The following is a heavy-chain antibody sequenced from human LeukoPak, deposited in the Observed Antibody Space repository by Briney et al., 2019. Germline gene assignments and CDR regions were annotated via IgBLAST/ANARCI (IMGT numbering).Heavy chain of an antibody. J-gene: IGHJ3*02. V-gene: IGHV1-3*01. Sequence: GASVKVSCKASGYTFTTYAMHWVRQSPGQRLEWMGWINAGNGNTKYSQKFQGRVTFTRDTSASTAYMELSSLRSEDTTIYYCARYLAAYDAFDIWGQGTMVTVSS. CDR2: INAGNGNT. CDR3: ARYLAAYDAFDI. CDR1: GYTFTTYA. D-gene: IGHD6-13*01.